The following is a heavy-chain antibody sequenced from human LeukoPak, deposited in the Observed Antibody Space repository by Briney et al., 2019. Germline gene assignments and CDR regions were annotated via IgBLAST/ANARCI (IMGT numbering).Heavy chain of an antibody. D-gene: IGHD3-22*01. V-gene: IGHV1-69*13. CDR3: ARPQNQIHYYDSSGYSGAFDI. CDR1: GGTFSSYA. Sequence: SVKVSCKASGGTFSSYAISWVRQAPGQGLEWMGGNIPIFGTANYAQKFQGRVTITADESTSTAYMELSSLRSEDTAVYYCARPQNQIHYYDSSGYSGAFDIWGQGTMVTVSS. CDR2: NIPIFGTA. J-gene: IGHJ3*02.